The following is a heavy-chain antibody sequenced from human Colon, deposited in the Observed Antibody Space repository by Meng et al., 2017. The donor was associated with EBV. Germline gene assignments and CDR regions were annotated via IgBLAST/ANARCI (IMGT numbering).Heavy chain of an antibody. D-gene: IGHD2/OR15-2a*01. Sequence: LHPHESVPGVWRPAAPPSPPRVVSGGSISSDVSHCAWIRQHPGKGPELIGKIYYSGSTAYPPSLQSRASISIDPSNNQFSLKLNSVTAADTAVYYCARNLGGNYFNNWFDSWGQGTLVTVSS. V-gene: IGHV4-39*07. CDR1: GGSISSDVSH. CDR3: ARNLGGNYFNNWFDS. J-gene: IGHJ5*01. CDR2: IYYSGST.